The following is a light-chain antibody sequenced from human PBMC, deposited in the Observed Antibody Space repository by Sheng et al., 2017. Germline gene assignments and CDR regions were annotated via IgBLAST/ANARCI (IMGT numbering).Light chain of an antibody. J-gene: IGKJ2*01. Sequence: DIVMTQSPDSLAVSLGERVTVSCKSSQTVLYKSNNKEYLAWFQQKPGQPPKLLIYWASIRESGVPDRFSGSGSGTDFALTIRSLQAEDVAVYYCQQYYETPYTFGQGTKLEIK. CDR2: WAS. CDR1: QTVLYKSNNKEY. CDR3: QQYYETPYT. V-gene: IGKV4-1*01.